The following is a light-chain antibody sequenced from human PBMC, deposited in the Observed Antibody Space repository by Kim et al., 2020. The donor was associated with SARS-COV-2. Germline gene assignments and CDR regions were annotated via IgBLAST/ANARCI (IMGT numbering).Light chain of an antibody. Sequence: SPRERATLSCRASQSVSSYLAWYQQKPGQAPGLLIYDASNRATGIPARFSGSGSGTDFTLTISSLEPEDFAVYYCQQRSNWPPLTFGGGTKVDIK. J-gene: IGKJ4*01. CDR2: DAS. CDR1: QSVSSY. V-gene: IGKV3-11*01. CDR3: QQRSNWPPLT.